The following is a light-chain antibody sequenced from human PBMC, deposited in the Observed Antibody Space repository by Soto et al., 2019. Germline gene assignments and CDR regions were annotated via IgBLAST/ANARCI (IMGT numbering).Light chain of an antibody. CDR3: QQYETFSGT. Sequence: IQLTQSPSSLSASVGDRVTITCQASRGISSYLAWYQQKPGKPPKLLVYSASTLQSGVPSRFSGSGSGTKFTLTIASLQPDDFATYYCQQYETFSGTFGPGTKADI. CDR1: RGISSY. CDR2: SAS. V-gene: IGKV1-9*01. J-gene: IGKJ1*01.